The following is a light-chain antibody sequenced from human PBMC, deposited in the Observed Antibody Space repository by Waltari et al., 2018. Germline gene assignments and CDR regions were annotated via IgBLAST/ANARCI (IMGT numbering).Light chain of an antibody. V-gene: IGLV3-1*01. CDR2: QDV. J-gene: IGLJ2*01. CDR3: QTWDSTYVV. CDR1: KLGDKY. Sequence: SYELTQTPSVSVSPGQTANISCSGNKLGDKYVCWYHQKPGQSPVLVIYQDVKRPSGIPERFSGSNSGNTATLTISGTQAMDEADYYCQTWDSTYVVFGGGTTLTVL.